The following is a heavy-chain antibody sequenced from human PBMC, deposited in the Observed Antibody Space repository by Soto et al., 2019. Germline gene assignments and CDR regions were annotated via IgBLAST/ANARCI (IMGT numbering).Heavy chain of an antibody. CDR1: GYTFTDYD. CDR3: ARDSSTTNPV. CDR2: MNPNSGNT. Sequence: QVQLVQSGAEVRRPGTSVMVSCKTSGYTFTDYDINWVRQATGQGLELMGWMNPNSGNTGYAQKFQGSVSMTRNTATSTAYMELSSLRSDDTAIYYCARDSSTTNPVWGQGTMVTVSS. V-gene: IGHV1-8*01. D-gene: IGHD2-2*01. J-gene: IGHJ3*01.